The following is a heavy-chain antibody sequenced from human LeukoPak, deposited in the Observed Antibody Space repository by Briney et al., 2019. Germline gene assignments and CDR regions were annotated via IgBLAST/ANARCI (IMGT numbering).Heavy chain of an antibody. CDR3: ARGLGGVTTVTKTIDP. CDR1: GGSFSGYY. CDR2: INHSGST. J-gene: IGHJ5*02. Sequence: PSETLSLTCAVYGGSFSGYYWSWIRQPPEKGLEWIGEINHSGSTNYNPSLKSRVTISVDTSKNQFSLKLSSVTAADTAVYYCARGLGGVTTVTKTIDPWGQGTLVTVSS. D-gene: IGHD4-17*01. V-gene: IGHV4-34*01.